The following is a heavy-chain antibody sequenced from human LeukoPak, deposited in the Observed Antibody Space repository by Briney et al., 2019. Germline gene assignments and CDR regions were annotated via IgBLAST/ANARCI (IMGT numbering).Heavy chain of an antibody. Sequence: SETLSLTCTVSGDSVSTYYWSWIRQPAGKGLEWIGRIYTGGSTNYNPSLKSRVTMSLDTSKNQFSLKLSSMTAADTAVYYCARGVPISSAWYYFDSWGQGTLVTVSS. CDR3: ARGVPISSAWYYFDS. V-gene: IGHV4-4*07. CDR2: IYTGGST. CDR1: GDSVSTYY. J-gene: IGHJ4*02. D-gene: IGHD6-19*01.